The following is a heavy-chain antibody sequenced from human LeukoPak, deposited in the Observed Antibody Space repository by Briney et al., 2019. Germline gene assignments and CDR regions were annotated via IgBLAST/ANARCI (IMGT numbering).Heavy chain of an antibody. Sequence: GGSLRLSCAASGFTFSSYTMNWVRQAPGKGLEWVSSISSSSSYIYYADSVKGRFTISRDNAKNSLYLQMNSLRAEDTAVYYCARVQQLNYYDSSGYGNDDYWGQGTLVTVSS. CDR2: ISSSSSYI. CDR3: ARVQQLNYYDSSGYGNDDY. V-gene: IGHV3-21*01. D-gene: IGHD3-22*01. CDR1: GFTFSSYT. J-gene: IGHJ4*02.